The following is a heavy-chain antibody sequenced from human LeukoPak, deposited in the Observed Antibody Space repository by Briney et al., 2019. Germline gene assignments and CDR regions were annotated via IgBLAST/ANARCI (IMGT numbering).Heavy chain of an antibody. CDR1: GFTFSNYW. CDR3: ARGYDWFDF. V-gene: IGHV3-7*01. CDR2: IHVDESEE. D-gene: IGHD3-16*01. Sequence: GGSLRLSCAASGFTFSNYWMTWVRQAPGKGLEWVANIHVDESEEYFVDSVKGRFDISRDNAKNSLYLQMDSLRGEDTAVYYCARGYDWFDFWGQGTLVTVSS. J-gene: IGHJ5*01.